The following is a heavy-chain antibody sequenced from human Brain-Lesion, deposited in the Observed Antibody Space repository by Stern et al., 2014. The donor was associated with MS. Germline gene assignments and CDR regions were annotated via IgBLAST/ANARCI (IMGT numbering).Heavy chain of an antibody. V-gene: IGHV1-2*04. D-gene: IGHD2-2*01. CDR2: INPNSGCT. Sequence: VQLVQSGAEVKKPGASGRVSCAASGNSFTHFYIHWVRQAPGQGLEWMGWINPNSGCTKFAQKFQGWVTITRDTSMTTAYMEVTSLTSDDTAVYYCARGGRYYADYWGQGTLVTVSS. CDR1: GNSFTHFY. CDR3: ARGGRYYADY. J-gene: IGHJ4*02.